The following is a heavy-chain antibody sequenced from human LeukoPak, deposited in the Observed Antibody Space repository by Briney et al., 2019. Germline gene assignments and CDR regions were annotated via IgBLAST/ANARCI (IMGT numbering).Heavy chain of an antibody. V-gene: IGHV4-4*07. Sequence: PSETLSLTCTVSGGSISSYYWSWLRQPAGKGLEWIGRIYTSGSTNYNPSLKSRVTMSVDTSKNQFSLKLSSVTAADTAVYYCARVLWSTTVTTGVDYYYYMDVWGKGTTVTVSS. J-gene: IGHJ6*03. D-gene: IGHD4-17*01. CDR1: GGSISSYY. CDR3: ARVLWSTTVTTGVDYYYYMDV. CDR2: IYTSGST.